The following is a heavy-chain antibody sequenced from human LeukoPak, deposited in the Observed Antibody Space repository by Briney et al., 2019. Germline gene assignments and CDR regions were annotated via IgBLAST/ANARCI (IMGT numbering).Heavy chain of an antibody. D-gene: IGHD5-18*01. Sequence: SETLSLTCAVYGGSFSGYYWSWIRQPPGKGLEWIGEINHSGSTNYNPSLKSRVTISVDTSKNQFSLKLSSVTAADTAVYYCATSWGGDTASLNWFDPWGQGTLVTVSS. J-gene: IGHJ5*02. CDR1: GGSFSGYY. V-gene: IGHV4-34*01. CDR3: ATSWGGDTASLNWFDP. CDR2: INHSGST.